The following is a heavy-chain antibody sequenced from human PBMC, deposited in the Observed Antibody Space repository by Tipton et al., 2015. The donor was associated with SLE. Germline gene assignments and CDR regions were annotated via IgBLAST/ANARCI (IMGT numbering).Heavy chain of an antibody. V-gene: IGHV3-23*01. CDR3: AKDNSGWTRVDL. Sequence: GSLRLSCAASGFTFRNYAMYWVRQAPGKGLEWVSTLSGSGDITYFADSVKGRFTISRDNSKNTLNLQMNSLRAEDTAIYYCAKDNSGWTRVDLWGQGTLVTVSS. CDR2: LSGSGDIT. CDR1: GFTFRNYA. D-gene: IGHD6-19*01. J-gene: IGHJ5*02.